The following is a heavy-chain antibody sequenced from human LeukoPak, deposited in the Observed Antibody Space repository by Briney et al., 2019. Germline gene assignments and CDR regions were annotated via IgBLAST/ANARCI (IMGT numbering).Heavy chain of an antibody. Sequence: GGSLRLSCAASGFTFSTYFMHWVRQAPGQGLVWVSRINGDGISTTYADSVMGRFTISRDNAKNTLYLQMNSLRAEDTAVYYCAKGKGDIVVVPAAIVFDYWGQGTLVTVSS. J-gene: IGHJ4*02. D-gene: IGHD2-2*02. CDR2: INGDGIST. V-gene: IGHV3-74*01. CDR1: GFTFSTYF. CDR3: AKGKGDIVVVPAAIVFDY.